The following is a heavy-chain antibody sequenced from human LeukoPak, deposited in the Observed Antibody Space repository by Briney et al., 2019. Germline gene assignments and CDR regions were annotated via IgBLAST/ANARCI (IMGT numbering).Heavy chain of an antibody. Sequence: SVKVSCEASGGTFSRYAISWVRQAPGQGLEWVGEIIPIFGTANYAQKFQGRVTITADESTSEAYMELSSLRSEDTAVYYCARTPDYYGSGSYYDYWGQATMATVPS. CDR1: GGTFSRYA. J-gene: IGHJ4*02. V-gene: IGHV1-69*13. D-gene: IGHD3-10*01. CDR3: ARTPDYYGSGSYYDY. CDR2: IIPIFGTA.